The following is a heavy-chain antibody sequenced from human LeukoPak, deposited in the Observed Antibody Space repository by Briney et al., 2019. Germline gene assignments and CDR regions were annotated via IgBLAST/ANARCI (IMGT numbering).Heavy chain of an antibody. CDR3: ARARSSYGYGDAFDI. CDR1: GFTFSSYE. J-gene: IGHJ3*02. D-gene: IGHD5-18*01. CDR2: ISYDGSNE. Sequence: GGSLRLSCAASGFTFSSYEMNWVRQAPGKGLEWVAIISYDGSNEYYADSVKGRFTISRDNSKNTLYLQMNSLRAEDTAVYYCARARSSYGYGDAFDIWGQGTMVTVSS. V-gene: IGHV3-30*04.